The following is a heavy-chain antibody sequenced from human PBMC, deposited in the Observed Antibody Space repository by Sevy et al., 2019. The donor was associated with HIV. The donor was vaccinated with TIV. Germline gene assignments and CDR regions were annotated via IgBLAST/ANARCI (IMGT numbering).Heavy chain of an antibody. J-gene: IGHJ4*02. CDR1: GFTFSTYT. D-gene: IGHD2-2*01. V-gene: IGHV3-21*01. Sequence: GGSLRLSCAASGFTFSTYTMNWVRQAPGKGLEWVSSISSGSSYIYYADSVKGRFTISRDNAKNSLYLQMNSLRAEDTAVYYCASDGGCSSNSRLLYFDYWGQGTPVTVSS. CDR2: ISSGSSYI. CDR3: ASDGGCSSNSRLLYFDY.